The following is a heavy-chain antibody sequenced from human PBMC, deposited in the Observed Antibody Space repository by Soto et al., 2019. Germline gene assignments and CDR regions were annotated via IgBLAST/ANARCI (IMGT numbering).Heavy chain of an antibody. CDR2: IYYSGST. V-gene: IGHV4-59*08. J-gene: IGHJ5*02. CDR1: GGSISSYY. D-gene: IGHD6-6*01. CDR3: ARAEYSSSSYWFDP. Sequence: PSETLSLTCTVSGGSISSYYWSWIRQPPGKGLEWIGYIYYSGSTNYNPSLKSRVTISVDTSKNQFSLKLSSVTAADTAVYYCARAEYSSSSYWFDPWGQGTLVTVSS.